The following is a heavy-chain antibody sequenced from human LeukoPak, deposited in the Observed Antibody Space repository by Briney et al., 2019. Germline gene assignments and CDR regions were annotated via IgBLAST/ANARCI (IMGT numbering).Heavy chain of an antibody. D-gene: IGHD6-19*01. J-gene: IGHJ1*01. CDR1: GFTFDDYA. V-gene: IGHV3-9*01. Sequence: GGSLRLSCAASGFTFDDYAMHWVRQAPGKGLEWVSGISWNSGSIGYADSVKGRFTISRDNAKNSLYLQMNSLRAEDTALYYCAKDRGYGTAVQYFQHWGQGTLVTVSS. CDR2: ISWNSGSI. CDR3: AKDRGYGTAVQYFQH.